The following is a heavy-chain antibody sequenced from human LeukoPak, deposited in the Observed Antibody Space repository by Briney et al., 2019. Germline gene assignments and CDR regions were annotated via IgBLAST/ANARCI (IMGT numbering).Heavy chain of an antibody. D-gene: IGHD5-24*01. CDR1: GFTFSTFD. CDR3: AREKMASGSFDALDI. V-gene: IGHV3-13*01. J-gene: IGHJ3*02. CDR2: IGSGGDI. Sequence: GGSLGLSCAASGFTFSTFDMHWVRQRTGKGLEWVSAIGSGGDIYYADSVKGRFTISRENAKNSLYLQMNSLRDGDTAVYYCAREKMASGSFDALDIWGQGTMVTVSS.